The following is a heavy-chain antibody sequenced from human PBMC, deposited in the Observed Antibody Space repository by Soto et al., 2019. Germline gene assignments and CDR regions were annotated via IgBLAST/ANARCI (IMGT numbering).Heavy chain of an antibody. CDR2: IWYDGSNK. J-gene: IGHJ4*02. CDR3: LSGQPYYYGSGSSIGDFDY. D-gene: IGHD3-10*01. CDR1: GFTFSSYG. V-gene: IGHV3-33*01. Sequence: GGSLRLSCAASGFTFSSYGMHWVRQAPGKGLEWVAVIWYDGSNKYYADSVKGRFTISRDNSKNTLYLQMNSLRAEDTAVYYCLSGQPYYYGSGSSIGDFDYWGQGTLVTVSS.